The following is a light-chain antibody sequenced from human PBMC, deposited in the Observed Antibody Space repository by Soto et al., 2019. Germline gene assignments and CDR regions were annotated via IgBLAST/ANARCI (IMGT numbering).Light chain of an antibody. CDR2: GAS. V-gene: IGKV3-15*01. CDR3: QQYNNWPQT. CDR1: QSVSSN. J-gene: IGKJ1*01. Sequence: IALKQSPATLSVSSGERATLSCIASQSVSSNLAWYQQKPGQAPRLLIYGASTRATGIPARFSGSGSGTEFTLTISSLQSEDFAVYYCQQYNNWPQTFGQGTKVDI.